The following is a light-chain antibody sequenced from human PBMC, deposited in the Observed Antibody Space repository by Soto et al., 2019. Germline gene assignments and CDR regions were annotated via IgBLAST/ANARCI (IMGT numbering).Light chain of an antibody. CDR1: SSDVGSYNL. J-gene: IGLJ1*01. CDR3: CSYAGSSTFV. CDR2: EGS. V-gene: IGLV2-23*03. Sequence: QCALTHPASVSGSAGQSITISCTGTSSDVGSYNLVSWYQQHPGKAPKLMIYEGSKRPSGVSNRFSGSKSGNTASLTISGLQAEDEADYYCCSYAGSSTFVFGTGTKVTVL.